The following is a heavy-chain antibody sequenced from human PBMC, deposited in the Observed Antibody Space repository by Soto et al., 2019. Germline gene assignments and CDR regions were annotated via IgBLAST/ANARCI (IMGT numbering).Heavy chain of an antibody. V-gene: IGHV3-33*01. Sequence: GGSLRLSCAASGFTFSSYGMHWFRQAPGKGLEWVAVIWYDGSNKYYADSVKGRFTISRDNSKNTLYLQMNSLRAEDTAVYYCARERSSSPYGMDVWGQGTTVTVSS. D-gene: IGHD6-13*01. J-gene: IGHJ6*02. CDR3: ARERSSSPYGMDV. CDR2: IWYDGSNK. CDR1: GFTFSSYG.